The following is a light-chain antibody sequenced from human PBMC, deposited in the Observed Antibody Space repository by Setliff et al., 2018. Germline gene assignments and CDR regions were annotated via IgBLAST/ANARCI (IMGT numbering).Light chain of an antibody. CDR2: GNS. CDR3: QSYDSSLSGYV. J-gene: IGLJ1*01. CDR1: SSNIGAGYD. Sequence: VLTQPPSVSGAPGQRVTISCTGSSSNIGAGYDVHWYQQLPGTAPKLLIYGNSNRPSGVPDRFSGSKSGTSASLAITGLQAEDEADYYCQSYDSSLSGYVFGTGTKGTVL. V-gene: IGLV1-40*01.